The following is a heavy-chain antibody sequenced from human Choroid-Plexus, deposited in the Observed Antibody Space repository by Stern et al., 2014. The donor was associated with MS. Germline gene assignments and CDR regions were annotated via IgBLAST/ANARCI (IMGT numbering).Heavy chain of an antibody. V-gene: IGHV1-2*02. CDR2: INPNTGGT. J-gene: IGHJ6*02. CDR1: GYIFTGYY. CDR3: ARDQRGITIFGVVTDYYYLGMDV. D-gene: IGHD3-3*01. Sequence: VQLEESGAEVKKPGASVKVSCKTSGYIFTGYYIHWVRQAPGQGLKWMAWINPNTGGTKYAQKFQGRVTMSRDTSISTAYVELSSLTSDDTAVYYCARDQRGITIFGVVTDYYYLGMDVWGQGTTVTVSS.